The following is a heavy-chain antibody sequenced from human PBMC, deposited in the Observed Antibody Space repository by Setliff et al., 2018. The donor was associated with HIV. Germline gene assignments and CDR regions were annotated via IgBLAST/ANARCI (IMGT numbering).Heavy chain of an antibody. J-gene: IGHJ4*02. CDR1: GYIFNNYG. D-gene: IGHD1-26*01. Sequence: AASVKVSCKASGYIFNNYGIGCVRQAPGQGLEWMGWISAYNGNTNYAQKLQGRVTMTTDTSTSTAYMVLSRLRSDDTAVYYCARGVRTTGFTGYYFDYWGQGTLVTVSS. CDR3: ARGVRTTGFTGYYFDY. V-gene: IGHV1-18*01. CDR2: ISAYNGNT.